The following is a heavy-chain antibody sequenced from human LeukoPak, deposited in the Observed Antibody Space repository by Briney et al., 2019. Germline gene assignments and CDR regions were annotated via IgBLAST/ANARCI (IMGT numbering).Heavy chain of an antibody. D-gene: IGHD1-26*01. J-gene: IGHJ6*03. Sequence: PGGSLRLSCAASGFTFSSYEMNWVRQAPGKGLEWVSVIYSGRSTYYADSVKGRFTISRDNSKNTLYLQMNSLRAEDTAVYYCARGGGSYDHPPDYYYYYMDVWGKGTTVTISS. CDR1: GFTFSSYE. CDR3: ARGGGSYDHPPDYYYYYMDV. CDR2: IYSGRST. V-gene: IGHV3-66*01.